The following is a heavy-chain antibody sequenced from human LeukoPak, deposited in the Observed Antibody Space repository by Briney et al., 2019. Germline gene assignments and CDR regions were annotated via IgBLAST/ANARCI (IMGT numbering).Heavy chain of an antibody. Sequence: PGRSLRLSCAASGFTFDDYTMHWVRQAPGKGLEWVSLISWEGGTKYYTDSVKGRFTISRDISANSLYLQMNNLRTEDTAFYYCAKGLLDLWGQGTLVTVSS. CDR2: ISWEGGTK. CDR3: AKGLLDL. D-gene: IGHD2-2*03. CDR1: GFTFDDYT. V-gene: IGHV3-43*01. J-gene: IGHJ4*02.